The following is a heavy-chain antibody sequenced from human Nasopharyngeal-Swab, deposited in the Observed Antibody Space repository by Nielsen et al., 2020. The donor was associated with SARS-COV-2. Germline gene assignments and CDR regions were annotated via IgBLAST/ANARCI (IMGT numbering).Heavy chain of an antibody. V-gene: IGHV4-59*01. CDR3: AIGGGGSYYYGMDV. D-gene: IGHD3-16*01. J-gene: IGHJ6*02. CDR2: IYYSGST. Sequence: WIREGLGKGLEWIGYIYYSGSTNYNPSLKSRVTISVDTSKNQFSLKLSSVTAADTAVYYCAIGGGGSYYYGMDVWGQGTTVTVSS.